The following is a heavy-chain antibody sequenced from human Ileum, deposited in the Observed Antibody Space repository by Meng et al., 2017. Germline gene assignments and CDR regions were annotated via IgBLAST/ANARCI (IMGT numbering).Heavy chain of an antibody. V-gene: IGHV4-34*01. CDR3: ARTSGWFYY. CDR2: INHSGST. J-gene: IGHJ4*02. Sequence: QGQRKKWGVGLLNPSETLSLTCAVYGGSFSGYYWSWIRQPPGKGLEWIGEINHSGSTNYNPSLKSRVAISVDTSKNQFSLKLSSVTAADTAVYYCARTSGWFYYWGQGTLVTVSS. CDR1: GGSFSGYY. D-gene: IGHD6-19*01.